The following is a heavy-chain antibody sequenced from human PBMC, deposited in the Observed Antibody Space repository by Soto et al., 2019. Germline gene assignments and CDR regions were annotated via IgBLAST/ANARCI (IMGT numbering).Heavy chain of an antibody. Sequence: GGSLRLSCAASGFSFSSCEMSWVRQAPGKGLEWVSYISGSGTSTQYSDSVKGRFTISRDNAKNSLHLQMNSLGAEDTAVYYCASKIVTPGYHYYDYWGQGTLVTVSS. V-gene: IGHV3-48*03. CDR2: ISGSGTST. D-gene: IGHD3-9*01. J-gene: IGHJ4*02. CDR1: GFSFSSCE. CDR3: ASKIVTPGYHYYDY.